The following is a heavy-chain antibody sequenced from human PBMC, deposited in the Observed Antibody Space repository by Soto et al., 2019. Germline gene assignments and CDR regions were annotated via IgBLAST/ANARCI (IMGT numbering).Heavy chain of an antibody. CDR1: GFSLSTSGAG. V-gene: IGHV2-5*02. Sequence: QITLKESGPTLVTPTQPLTLTCTFSGFSLSTSGAGVGWIRQPPGKALEWLALIYWDDDKFYSPSLKTRLTITKDTSKIQVVLTMTNTDPVDTATYYCAHRDFWSGSWFAPWGQGTLVTVSS. CDR2: IYWDDDK. CDR3: AHRDFWSGSWFAP. J-gene: IGHJ5*02. D-gene: IGHD3-3*01.